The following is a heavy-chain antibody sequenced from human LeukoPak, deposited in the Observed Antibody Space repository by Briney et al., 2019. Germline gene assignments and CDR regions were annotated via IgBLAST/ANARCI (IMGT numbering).Heavy chain of an antibody. D-gene: IGHD3-3*01. CDR2: INHSGST. CDR1: GGSFSGYY. Sequence: PSETLSLTCAVYGGSFSGYYWSWIRQPPGKRLEWIGEINHSGSTNYNPSLKSRVTISVDTSKNQFSLKLSSVTAADTAVYYCARGRITIPSAVFDYWGQGTLVTVSS. CDR3: ARGRITIPSAVFDY. V-gene: IGHV4-34*01. J-gene: IGHJ4*02.